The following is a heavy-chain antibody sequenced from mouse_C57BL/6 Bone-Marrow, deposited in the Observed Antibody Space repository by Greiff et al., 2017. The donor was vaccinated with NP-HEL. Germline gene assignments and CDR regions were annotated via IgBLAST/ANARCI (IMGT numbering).Heavy chain of an antibody. CDR1: GYTFTDYY. J-gene: IGHJ1*03. D-gene: IGHD1-1*01. CDR3: ARAFYYYGSSHWYFDV. V-gene: IGHV1-19*01. CDR2: INPYNGGT. Sequence: VHVKQSGPVLVKPGASVKMSCKASGYTFTDYYMNWVKQSHGTSLAWIGVINPYNGGTSYNQKFKGKATLTVDKSSSTAYMELNSLTSEDSAVYYCARAFYYYGSSHWYFDVWGTGTTVTVSS.